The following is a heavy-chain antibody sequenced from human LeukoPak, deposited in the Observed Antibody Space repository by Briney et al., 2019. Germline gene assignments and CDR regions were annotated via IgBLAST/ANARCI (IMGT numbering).Heavy chain of an antibody. V-gene: IGHV3-74*01. CDR1: GFTFRNYW. Sequence: PGGSLRLSCAASGFTFRNYWMHWVRQAPGKGLVWVSLITSDGSSAVYADSVKGRFTVTRDNAKNSLYLQMNSLRAEDTAVYYCARENWGDYFDYWGQGTLVTVSS. D-gene: IGHD7-27*01. CDR3: ARENWGDYFDY. CDR2: ITSDGSSA. J-gene: IGHJ4*02.